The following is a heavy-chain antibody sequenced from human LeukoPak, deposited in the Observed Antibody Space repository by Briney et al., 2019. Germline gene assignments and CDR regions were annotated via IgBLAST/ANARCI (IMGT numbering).Heavy chain of an antibody. D-gene: IGHD3-3*01. CDR2: ISHSGST. CDR1: GGSFSGYY. Sequence: PSETLSLTCAVYGGSFSGYYWSWIRQPPGKGLEWIGEISHSGSTNYNPSLKSRVTISVDTSKNQFSLKLSSVTAADTAVYYCARGPPYYDFWSGYSGFDPWGQGTLVTVSS. V-gene: IGHV4-34*01. J-gene: IGHJ5*02. CDR3: ARGPPYYDFWSGYSGFDP.